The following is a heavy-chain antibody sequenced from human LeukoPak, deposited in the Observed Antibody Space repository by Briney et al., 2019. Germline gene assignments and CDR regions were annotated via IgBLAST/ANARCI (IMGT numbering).Heavy chain of an antibody. D-gene: IGHD3-10*01. J-gene: IGHJ4*02. CDR1: GFSVNSNY. CDR3: GMVRGVFV. CDR2: IYNGDST. Sequence: PGGSLRLSCTASGFSVNSNYMKWVRQAPGKGLEWVSVIYNGDSTYYADSVKGQFVISRDNSKNTLYLQMNSLRAEDTAVYYCGMVRGVFVWGQGTLVTVSS. V-gene: IGHV3-53*01.